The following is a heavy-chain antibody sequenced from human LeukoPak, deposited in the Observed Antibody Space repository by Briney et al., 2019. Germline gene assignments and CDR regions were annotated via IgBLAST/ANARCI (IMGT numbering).Heavy chain of an antibody. CDR3: ARASYDFWSGSFDY. J-gene: IGHJ4*02. Sequence: ASVKVSCKASGYTFTSYGISWVRQAPGQGLEWMGWISAYNGNTNYAQKLQGRVTMTTDTSTSTAYMELRSLRSDDTAVYYCARASYDFWSGSFDYWGQGTLVTVSS. D-gene: IGHD3-3*01. V-gene: IGHV1-18*01. CDR1: GYTFTSYG. CDR2: ISAYNGNT.